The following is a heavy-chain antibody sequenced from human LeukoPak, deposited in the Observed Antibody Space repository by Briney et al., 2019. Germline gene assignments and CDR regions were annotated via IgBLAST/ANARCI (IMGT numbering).Heavy chain of an antibody. CDR2: IKSKTDGGTT. D-gene: IGHD3-10*01. CDR1: GFTFSNAW. Sequence: PGGSLSLSCAASGFTFSNAWMSWVRQAPGKGLEWVGRIKSKTDGGTTAYAAPVKGRFTISRDDSKNTLYLQMNSLKTEDTAVYYCTTEGYYGSGSYSNWGQGTLVTVSS. V-gene: IGHV3-15*01. CDR3: TTEGYYGSGSYSN. J-gene: IGHJ4*02.